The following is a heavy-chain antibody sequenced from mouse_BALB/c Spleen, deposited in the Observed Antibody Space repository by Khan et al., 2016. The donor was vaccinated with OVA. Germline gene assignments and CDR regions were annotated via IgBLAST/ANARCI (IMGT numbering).Heavy chain of an antibody. CDR1: GFSFSAYG. Sequence: EVELVESGGDLMKPGGSLKLSCAASGFSFSAYGMSWVRQTPDKRLEWVATINSDGYYTYYPDSVQGRFTITRNNAKNTLYLQMSSLKSEDTAMYYCASHLTGSFAYWGQGTLFTVSA. CDR2: INSDGYYT. V-gene: IGHV5-6*01. CDR3: ASHLTGSFAY. D-gene: IGHD4-1*01. J-gene: IGHJ3*01.